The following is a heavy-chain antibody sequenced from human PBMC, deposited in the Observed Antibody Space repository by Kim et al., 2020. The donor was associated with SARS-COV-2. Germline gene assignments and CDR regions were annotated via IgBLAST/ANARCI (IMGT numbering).Heavy chain of an antibody. CDR3: ARVAAHYYYYYGMDV. D-gene: IGHD2-15*01. V-gene: IGHV1-46*01. J-gene: IGHJ6*02. Sequence: KFQGRVTMTRDTSTSTVYMELSSLRSEDTAVYYCARVAAHYYYYYGMDVWGQGTTVTVSS.